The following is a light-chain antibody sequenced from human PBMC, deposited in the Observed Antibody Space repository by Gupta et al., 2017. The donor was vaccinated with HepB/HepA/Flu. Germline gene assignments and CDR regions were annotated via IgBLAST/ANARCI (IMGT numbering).Light chain of an antibody. CDR3: YSYACSYTWV. V-gene: IGLV2-11*01. CDR1: SSDGGGYNF. Sequence: QSALTQPRSVSGSPGQPVTLSCTGTSSDGGGYNFVSWYLQHPDKATKTMIYDGSKLPPSGPDRFSASKSGNTASLTISEPQAEDEADYYFYSYACSYTWVFGGGTKLTVL. J-gene: IGLJ3*02. CDR2: DGS.